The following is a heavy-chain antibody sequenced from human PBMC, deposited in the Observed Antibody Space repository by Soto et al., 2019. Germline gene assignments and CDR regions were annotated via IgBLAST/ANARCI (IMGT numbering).Heavy chain of an antibody. J-gene: IGHJ6*02. CDR1: GYTFTNFD. D-gene: IGHD4-4*01. Sequence: VASVKVSCKASGYTFTNFDINWVRQAAGQGLEWMGWMNPNSGNAGYAQKFQYRVTMTRNTSISTAYMELTYLTSEDTAVYYCARDRPLHPPYYYYGMDVWGQGTTVTVSS. V-gene: IGHV1-8*01. CDR2: MNPNSGNA. CDR3: ARDRPLHPPYYYYGMDV.